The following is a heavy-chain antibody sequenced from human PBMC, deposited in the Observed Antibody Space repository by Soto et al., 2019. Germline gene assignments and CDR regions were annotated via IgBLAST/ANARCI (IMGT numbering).Heavy chain of an antibody. CDR1: GVTFSSYA. J-gene: IGHJ4*02. CDR3: AKDPHYYDSSGYYLANYFDH. Sequence: PGGSLRLSWAASGVTFSSYAMSWVRQAPGKGLEWVSAISGSGGSTYYADSVKGRFTISRDNSKNTLYLQMNSLRAEDTAVYYCAKDPHYYDSSGYYLANYFDHWGQGTLVTVXS. CDR2: ISGSGGST. V-gene: IGHV3-23*01. D-gene: IGHD3-22*01.